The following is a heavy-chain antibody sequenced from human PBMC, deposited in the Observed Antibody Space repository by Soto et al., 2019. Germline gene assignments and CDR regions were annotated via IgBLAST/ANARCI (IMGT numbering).Heavy chain of an antibody. CDR1: GFTFSSYG. V-gene: IGHV3-30*18. D-gene: IGHD6-13*01. CDR3: AKGVMYSSSWYEYYFDY. Sequence: GGSLRLSCAASGFTFSSYGMHWVRQAPGKGLEWVAVISYDGSNKYYADSVKGRFTISRDNSKNTLYLQMNSLRAEDTAVYYCAKGVMYSSSWYEYYFDYWGQGTLVTVSS. J-gene: IGHJ4*02. CDR2: ISYDGSNK.